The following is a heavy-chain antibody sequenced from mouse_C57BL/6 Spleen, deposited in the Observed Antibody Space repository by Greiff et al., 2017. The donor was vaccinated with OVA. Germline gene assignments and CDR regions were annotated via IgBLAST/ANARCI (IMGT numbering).Heavy chain of an antibody. CDR1: GYTFTNYW. D-gene: IGHD4-1*01. J-gene: IGHJ1*03. V-gene: IGHV1-63*01. Sequence: QVQLQQSGAELVRPGTSVKMSCKASGYTFTNYWIGWAKQRPGHGLEWIGDIYPGGGYTNYNEKLKGKATLTADKSSSTAYMQFSSLTSEDSAIYYCARLPGTGYFDVWGTGTTVTVSS. CDR2: IYPGGGYT. CDR3: ARLPGTGYFDV.